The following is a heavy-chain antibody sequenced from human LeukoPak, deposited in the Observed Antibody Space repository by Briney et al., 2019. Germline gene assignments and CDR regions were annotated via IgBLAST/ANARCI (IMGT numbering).Heavy chain of an antibody. J-gene: IGHJ4*02. D-gene: IGHD1-14*01. CDR3: AGYNIPYTFEF. CDR1: GGSISRSNW. V-gene: IGHV4-4*02. CDR2: ILHSGDT. Sequence: SGTLSLTCAVSGGSISRSNWWSWVRQPPGKGLEWIGDILHSGDTNSNASLRSRLTISLDKPRNQFSLQLSSVTAADTAVYYCAGYNIPYTFEFWGPGTVVTVSS.